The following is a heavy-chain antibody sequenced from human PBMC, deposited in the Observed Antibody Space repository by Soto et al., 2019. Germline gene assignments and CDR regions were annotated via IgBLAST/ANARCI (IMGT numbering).Heavy chain of an antibody. CDR2: INHSGST. CDR3: ARAITAAMRFNWFDP. J-gene: IGHJ5*02. D-gene: IGHD2-2*01. Sequence: PSDTLSLTCAVYGGSFSVYYWSWIRQPPGKGLEWIGEINHSGSTNYNPSLKSRVTISVDTSKNQFSLKLSSVTAADTAVYYCARAITAAMRFNWFDPWGQGTLVTVSS. V-gene: IGHV4-34*01. CDR1: GGSFSVYY.